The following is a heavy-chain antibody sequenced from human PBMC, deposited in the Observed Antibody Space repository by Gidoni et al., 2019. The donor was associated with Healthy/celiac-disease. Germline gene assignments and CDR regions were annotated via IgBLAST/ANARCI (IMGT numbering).Heavy chain of an antibody. CDR2: IYYSGST. CDR3: ARRGVAGLGY. CDR1: GGSISSSSYY. Sequence: QLQLQESGPGLVKPSETLSLTCTVSGGSISSSSYYWGCIRQPPGKGLEWSGSIYYSGSTYYNPSLKSRVTISVDTSKNQFSLKLSSVTAADTAVYYCARRGVAGLGYWGQGTLVTVSS. V-gene: IGHV4-39*01. J-gene: IGHJ4*02. D-gene: IGHD6-19*01.